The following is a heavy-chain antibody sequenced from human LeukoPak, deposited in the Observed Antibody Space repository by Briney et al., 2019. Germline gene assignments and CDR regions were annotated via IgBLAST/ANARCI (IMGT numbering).Heavy chain of an antibody. J-gene: IGHJ3*02. Sequence: PGGSLRLSCAASKFTFSSHDMHWVRQAPGKGLEWVSFISSSGGTIYPADSVKGRFTISRDNARNSLYLQMNSLRAEDTALYYCVRDDGGSTFDTWGQGTMVTVSS. CDR2: ISSSGGTI. CDR1: KFTFSSHD. V-gene: IGHV3-48*03. D-gene: IGHD3-10*01. CDR3: VRDDGGSTFDT.